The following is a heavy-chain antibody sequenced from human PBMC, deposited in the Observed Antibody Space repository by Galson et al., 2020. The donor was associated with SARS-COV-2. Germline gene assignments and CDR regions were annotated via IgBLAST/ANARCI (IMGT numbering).Heavy chain of an antibody. V-gene: IGHV3-23*01. CDR2: ISVSGGST. CDR1: GFTLSRYA. J-gene: IGHJ4*02. D-gene: IGHD4-17*01. Sequence: GGSLRLSCTASGFTLSRYAMSWVRQAPGKGLEWVSAISVSGGSTYYADSVKGRFTISRDNSKSTLHLQMTSLKAEDTAIYYCAKDRGNDYGDQLDYWGQGTLVAVSS. CDR3: AKDRGNDYGDQLDY.